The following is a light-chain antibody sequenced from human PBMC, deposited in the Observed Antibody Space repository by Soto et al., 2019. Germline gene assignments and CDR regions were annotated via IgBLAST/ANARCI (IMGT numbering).Light chain of an antibody. CDR3: SSYTSDTTVL. CDR2: EVS. J-gene: IGLJ2*01. Sequence: QSVLTHPASVSGSPGQSITISCTGTSGDVGGYNYVSWYQQHPGKVPKLIIYEVSKRPSGVSNRFSGSKSGNTASLTISGLQGEDESHYYCSSYTSDTTVLFGGGTKVTVL. V-gene: IGLV2-14*01. CDR1: SGDVGGYNY.